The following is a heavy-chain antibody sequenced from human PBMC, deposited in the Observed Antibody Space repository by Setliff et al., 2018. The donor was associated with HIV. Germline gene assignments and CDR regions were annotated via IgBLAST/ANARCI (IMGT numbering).Heavy chain of an antibody. Sequence: NPSETLSLTCALYGGSFSGHFWNWIRQPPNKGLEWIGEINPSGDTNYNPSLRDRVAISLDASKNQFSLKLTSLTDADTSVYYCSRTTMGLLDYWGRGELVTVSS. CDR3: SRTTMGLLDY. D-gene: IGHD3-10*01. V-gene: IGHV4-34*01. CDR2: INPSGDT. CDR1: GGSFSGHF. J-gene: IGHJ4*02.